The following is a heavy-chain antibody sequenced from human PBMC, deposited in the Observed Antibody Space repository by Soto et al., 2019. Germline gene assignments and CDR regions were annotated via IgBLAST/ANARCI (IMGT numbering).Heavy chain of an antibody. CDR3: ARDDVLCVFGRCYGIRIVV. J-gene: IGHJ6*02. CDR1: GFTVSSKY. CDR2: IQSGGTT. V-gene: IGHV3-66*01. D-gene: IGHD2-15*01. Sequence: PGGSLRLSCAASGFTVSSKYMTWVRQAPGKGLEWVSLIQSGGTTYYADSVKGRFTISRDTAENTLHLQMDSLRVEDTAVYHCARDDVLCVFGRCYGIRIVVWCQGTPVSDPS.